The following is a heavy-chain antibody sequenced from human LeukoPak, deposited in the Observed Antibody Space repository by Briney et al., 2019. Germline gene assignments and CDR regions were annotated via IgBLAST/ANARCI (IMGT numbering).Heavy chain of an antibody. Sequence: SETLSLTCAVYGGSFSGYYWSWIRQPPGKGLEWIGEINHSGSTNYSPSLKSRVTISVDTSKNQFSLKLSSVTAADTAVYYCARIRSYYYYYMDVWGKGTTVTISS. J-gene: IGHJ6*03. CDR3: ARIRSYYYYYMDV. CDR2: INHSGST. V-gene: IGHV4-34*01. CDR1: GGSFSGYY.